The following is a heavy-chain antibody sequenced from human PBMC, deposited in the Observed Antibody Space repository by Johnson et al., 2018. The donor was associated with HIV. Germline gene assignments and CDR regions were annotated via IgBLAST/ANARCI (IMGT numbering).Heavy chain of an antibody. Sequence: VQLVESGGGVVQPGGSLRLSCAASGFIVSSKYMTWFRQAPGKGLEWVSVLYADGRTYYADSVKGRFTISRDNAKNSLYLQMSSLRAEDTAVYYCAREGGPVGATKAFDNGGQGTMVTVSS. J-gene: IGHJ3*02. CDR3: AREGGPVGATKAFDN. CDR1: GFIVSSKY. V-gene: IGHV3-66*01. D-gene: IGHD1-26*01. CDR2: LYADGRT.